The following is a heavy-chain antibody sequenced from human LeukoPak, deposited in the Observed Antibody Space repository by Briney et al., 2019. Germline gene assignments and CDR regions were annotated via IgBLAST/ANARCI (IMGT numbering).Heavy chain of an antibody. Sequence: GGSLRLSCAASGFTFSSYAMHWVRQAPGKGLEWVAVISYDGSNKYYADSVKGRFTISRDNSKNTLYLQMNSLRAEDTAVYYCARDGGDTAMVPEYFDYWGQGTLVTVSS. CDR3: ARDGGDTAMVPEYFDY. V-gene: IGHV3-30*04. CDR1: GFTFSSYA. CDR2: ISYDGSNK. J-gene: IGHJ4*02. D-gene: IGHD5-18*01.